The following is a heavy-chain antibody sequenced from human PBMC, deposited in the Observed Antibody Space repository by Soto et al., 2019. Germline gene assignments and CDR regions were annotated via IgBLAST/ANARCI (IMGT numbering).Heavy chain of an antibody. J-gene: IGHJ3*02. CDR3: ARDRIGAAGYDEFDI. CDR2: ISSSSSYI. Sequence: GGSLRLSCAASGFTFNIYSMNWVRQAPGKGLEWVSSISSSSSYIYYADSVKGRFTISRDNAKNSLYLQMNSLRAEDTAVYYCARDRIGAAGYDEFDIWGQGTMVTVSS. D-gene: IGHD1-26*01. V-gene: IGHV3-21*01. CDR1: GFTFNIYS.